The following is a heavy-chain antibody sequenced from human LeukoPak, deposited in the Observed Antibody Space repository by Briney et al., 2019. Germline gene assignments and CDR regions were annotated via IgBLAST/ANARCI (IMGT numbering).Heavy chain of an antibody. V-gene: IGHV3-23*01. D-gene: IGHD3-16*02. Sequence: PGGSLRLSCAASGFTFASYAMSWFRQAPGKGLEWVSSISGSGGSTYYIDSVKGRFTISRDNSKNTLYLQMNSLSAEDTAVYYCARPVGISNRVMEDYWGHGTLVTVSS. CDR3: ARPVGISNRVMEDY. J-gene: IGHJ4*01. CDR2: ISGSGGST. CDR1: GFTFASYA.